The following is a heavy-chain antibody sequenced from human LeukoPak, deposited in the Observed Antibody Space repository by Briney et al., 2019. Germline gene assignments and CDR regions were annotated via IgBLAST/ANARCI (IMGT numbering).Heavy chain of an antibody. CDR3: ARARDGHINNWFAP. D-gene: IGHD5-24*01. J-gene: IGHJ5*02. CDR1: GGSISSSY. V-gene: IGHV4-59*01. Sequence: SETLSLTCTVSGGSISSSYCSWIRQSPGKGLEWIGYFYYSGATNYNPSLKSRVNISVDTSKNQFSLKISSVTAADTAVYYCARARDGHINNWFAPGGQGTLVIVSS. CDR2: FYYSGAT.